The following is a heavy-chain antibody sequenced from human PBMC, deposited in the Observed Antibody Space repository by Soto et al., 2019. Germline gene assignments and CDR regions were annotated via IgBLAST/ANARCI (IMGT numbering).Heavy chain of an antibody. Sequence: GGSLRLSCAASGFSLKNYAMTWVRQAPGKGLEWVSGITGSGDKTYYADSVKGRFIISRDNSENTLYLQMNSLRAEDTALYYCARDCSSSSCSVWRYWGQGT. CDR2: ITGSGDKT. CDR1: GFSLKNYA. J-gene: IGHJ4*02. D-gene: IGHD2-2*01. CDR3: ARDCSSSSCSVWRY. V-gene: IGHV3-23*01.